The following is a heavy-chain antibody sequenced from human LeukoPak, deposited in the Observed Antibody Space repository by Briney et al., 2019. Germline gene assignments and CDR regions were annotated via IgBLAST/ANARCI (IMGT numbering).Heavy chain of an antibody. V-gene: IGHV3-9*01. CDR2: ISWNSGSI. CDR1: GFTFDDYA. D-gene: IGHD2-2*01. Sequence: GGSLRLSCAASGFTFDDYAMHWVRQAPGKGLEWVSGISWNSGSIGYADSVKGRFTISRDNAKNSLYLQMNSLRAEDTALYYCAKDIWYQLRLGAFDIWGQGTMVTVSS. J-gene: IGHJ3*02. CDR3: AKDIWYQLRLGAFDI.